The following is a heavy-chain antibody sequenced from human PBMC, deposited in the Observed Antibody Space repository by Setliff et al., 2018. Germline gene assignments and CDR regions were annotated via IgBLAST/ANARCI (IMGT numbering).Heavy chain of an antibody. J-gene: IGHJ6*03. V-gene: IGHV4-4*08. Sequence: SETLSLTCTVSGGSTSSFYWNWIRQTPGKGLEWIGYIYSSRTAVYNPSLKSRVTMSINTSKTQFSLKLSSVTAADTAVYYCAREPTRTGGFYYMNVWGQGTTVTVSS. D-gene: IGHD2-2*01. CDR3: AREPTRTGGFYYMNV. CDR2: IYSSRTA. CDR1: GGSTSSFY.